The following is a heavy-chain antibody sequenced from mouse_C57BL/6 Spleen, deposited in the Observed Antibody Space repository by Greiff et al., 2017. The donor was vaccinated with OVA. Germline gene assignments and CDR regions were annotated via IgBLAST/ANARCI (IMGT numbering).Heavy chain of an antibody. V-gene: IGHV5-6*01. CDR3: ARQADYSYAMDY. Sequence: EVQRVESGGDLVKPGGSLKLSCAASGFTFSSYGMSWVRQTPDKRLEWVATISSGGSYTYYPDSVKGRFTISRDNAKNTLYLQMSSLKSEDTAMYYCARQADYSYAMDYWGQGTSVTVSS. CDR1: GFTFSSYG. CDR2: ISSGGSYT. J-gene: IGHJ4*01. D-gene: IGHD1-1*01.